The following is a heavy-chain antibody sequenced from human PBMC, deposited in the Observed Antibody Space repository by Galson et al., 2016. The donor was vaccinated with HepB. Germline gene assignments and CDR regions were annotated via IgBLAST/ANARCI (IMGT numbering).Heavy chain of an antibody. D-gene: IGHD3-10*01. CDR3: ASGEKEGF. Sequence: SLRLSCAASGFTSSSYGMHWVRQAPGNGLEWVAVIWYDGSNKYYADSVKGRFTISRDNSKNTPYLQRNRLRAEDTAVYYCASGEKEGFWGQGTLVTVSS. CDR1: GFTSSSYG. J-gene: IGHJ4*02. V-gene: IGHV3-33*01. CDR2: IWYDGSNK.